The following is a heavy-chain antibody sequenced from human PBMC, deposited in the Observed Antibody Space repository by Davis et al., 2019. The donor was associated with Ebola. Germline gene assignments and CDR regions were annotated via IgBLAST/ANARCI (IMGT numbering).Heavy chain of an antibody. CDR3: AREESGFVVVVAGIDY. V-gene: IGHV1-3*01. CDR2: INAGNGNT. CDR1: GYTFTSYA. Sequence: ASVQVSCKASGYTFTSYAMHWVRQAPGQRLEWMGWINAGNGNTKYSQKFQGRVTITRDTSASTAYMELSSLRSEDTAVYYCAREESGFVVVVAGIDYWGQGTLVTVSS. J-gene: IGHJ4*02. D-gene: IGHD2-15*01.